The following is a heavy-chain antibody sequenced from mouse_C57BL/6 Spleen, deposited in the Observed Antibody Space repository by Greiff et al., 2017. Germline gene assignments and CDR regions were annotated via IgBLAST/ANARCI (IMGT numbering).Heavy chain of an antibody. CDR2: IYPGDGDT. CDR1: GYAFSSYW. D-gene: IGHD1-1*02. J-gene: IGHJ3*01. CDR3: ARGVYYGHAWFAY. Sequence: QVQLQQSGAELVKPGASVKISCKASGYAFSSYWMNWVKQRPGKGLEWIGQIYPGDGDTNYNGKFKGKATLTADKSSSTAYMQLSSLTSEDSAVYFCARGVYYGHAWFAYWGQGTLVTVSA. V-gene: IGHV1-80*01.